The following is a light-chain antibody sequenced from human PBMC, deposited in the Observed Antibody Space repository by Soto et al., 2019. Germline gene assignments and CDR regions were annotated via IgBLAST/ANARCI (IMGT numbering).Light chain of an antibody. CDR3: QQSYSTPPVT. J-gene: IGKJ3*01. CDR2: AAS. Sequence: DIQMTQSPSSLSASVGDRVTITCRASQSISNYLNWYQQKPGKAPKLLIYAASSLQSGVPSRFSGSGSWTDFTLTISSLQPEDFATYYCQQSYSTPPVTFGPGTKVDIK. V-gene: IGKV1-39*01. CDR1: QSISNY.